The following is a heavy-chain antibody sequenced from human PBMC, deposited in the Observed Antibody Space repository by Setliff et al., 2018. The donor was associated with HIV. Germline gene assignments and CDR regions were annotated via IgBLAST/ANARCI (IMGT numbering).Heavy chain of an antibody. J-gene: IGHJ5*02. CDR2: ISHSGNT. CDR1: GDSINTHY. CDR3: ARRGKTENSYVLNWFDP. D-gene: IGHD5-18*01. Sequence: PSETLSLTCTVSGDSINTHYWSWIRQPPGKGLEWIGCISHSGNTNFNPSLNSRVTISLDTSKTQFSLSLTSVTAADTAMYYCARRGKTENSYVLNWFDPWGQGILVTVSS. V-gene: IGHV4-59*11.